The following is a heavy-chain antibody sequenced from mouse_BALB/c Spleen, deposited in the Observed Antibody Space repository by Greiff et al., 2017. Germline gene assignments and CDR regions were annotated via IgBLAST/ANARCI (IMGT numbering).Heavy chain of an antibody. CDR3: ARHDYYDYDAMDY. J-gene: IGHJ4*01. CDR1: GFTFSDYY. V-gene: IGHV5-4*02. Sequence: DVMLVESGGGLVKPGGSLKLSCAASGFTFSDYYMYWVRQTPEKRLEWVATISDGGSYTYYPDSVKGRFTISRDNAKNNLYLQMSSLKSEDTAMYYCARHDYYDYDAMDYWGQGTSVTVSS. CDR2: ISDGGSYT. D-gene: IGHD2-1*01.